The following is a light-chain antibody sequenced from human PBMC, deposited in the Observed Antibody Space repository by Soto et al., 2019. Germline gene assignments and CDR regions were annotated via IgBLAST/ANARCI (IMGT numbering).Light chain of an antibody. CDR1: SSDVGSYNL. CDR3: CSYAGRSTLV. V-gene: IGLV2-23*01. J-gene: IGLJ3*02. Sequence: QSALTQPASVSGSPGQSITISCTGSSSDVGSYNLVSWHQQYPGKAPKLMIYEGSKRPSGVSNRFSGSKSGNTASLTISGLQAEDEAGYYCCSYAGRSTLVFGGGTKVTVL. CDR2: EGS.